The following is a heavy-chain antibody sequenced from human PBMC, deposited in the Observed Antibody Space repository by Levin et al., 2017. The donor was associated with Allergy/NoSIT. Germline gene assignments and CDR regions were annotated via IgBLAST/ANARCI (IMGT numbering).Heavy chain of an antibody. D-gene: IGHD3-22*01. CDR2: IYYSGST. V-gene: IGHV4-30-4*01. CDR1: GGSISSGDYY. J-gene: IGHJ4*02. Sequence: HSQTLSLTCTVSGGSISSGDYYWSWIRQPPGKGLEWIGYIYYSGSTYYNPSLKSRVTISVDTSKNQFSLKLSSVTAADTAVYYCARVYRDYYYDSSGYHPIGGYFDYWGQGTLVTVSS. CDR3: ARVYRDYYYDSSGYHPIGGYFDY.